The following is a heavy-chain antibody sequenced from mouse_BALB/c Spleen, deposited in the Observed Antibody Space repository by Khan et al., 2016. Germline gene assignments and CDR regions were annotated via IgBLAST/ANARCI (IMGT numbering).Heavy chain of an antibody. Sequence: QVQLKESGAELARPGASVKLSCKTSGYTFTSYWVQWVKQRPGQGLEWIGAIYPGDGDTSYTQKFKGKATLTADKSSSTAYMQLSSLASEDSAVXYWARNYGPPDYWGQGTTLTVSS. CDR1: GYTFTSYW. J-gene: IGHJ2*01. CDR3: ARNYGPPDY. D-gene: IGHD1-1*02. V-gene: IGHV1-87*01. CDR2: IYPGDGDT.